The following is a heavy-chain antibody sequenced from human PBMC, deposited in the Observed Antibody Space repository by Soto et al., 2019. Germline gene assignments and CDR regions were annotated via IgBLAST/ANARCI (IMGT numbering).Heavy chain of an antibody. Sequence: EVQLVESGGGLVKPGGSLRLSCAASGFTFSSYSMNWVRQAPGKGLEWVSSISSSSSYIYYADSVKGRFTISRDNAKNSLYLKMNSLRAEDTAVYYCARDPYDSSGYYYLLHPDYYYYGMDVWGQGTTVTVSS. CDR1: GFTFSSYS. J-gene: IGHJ6*02. D-gene: IGHD3-22*01. CDR3: ARDPYDSSGYYYLLHPDYYYYGMDV. V-gene: IGHV3-21*01. CDR2: ISSSSSYI.